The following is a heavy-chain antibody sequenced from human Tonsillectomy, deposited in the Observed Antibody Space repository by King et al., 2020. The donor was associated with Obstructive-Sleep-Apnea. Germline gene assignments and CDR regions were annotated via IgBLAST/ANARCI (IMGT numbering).Heavy chain of an antibody. J-gene: IGHJ4*02. CDR3: ARHRYCSGYACYRLSL. V-gene: IGHV5-10-1*03. CDR1: GYSFTTFW. D-gene: IGHD2-15*01. CDR2: IDPNDSQT. Sequence: EVQLVESGAEVKKPGESLRISCKGSGYSFTTFWITWVRQMPGKGLEWMGRIDPNDSQTKYSPSFQGHVTISADKSISTAYLQWSSLKASDTATYYCARHRYCSGYACYRLSLWGQGTLVTVSS.